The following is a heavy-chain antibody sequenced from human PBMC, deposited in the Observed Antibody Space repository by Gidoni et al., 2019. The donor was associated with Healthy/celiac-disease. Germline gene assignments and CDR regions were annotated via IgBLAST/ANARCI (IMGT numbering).Heavy chain of an antibody. V-gene: IGHV3-23*01. D-gene: IGHD2-15*01. CDR1: GFTFSSYA. Sequence: EVQLLESGGGLVQPGGSLRLSCAASGFTFSSYAMSWVRQAPGKGLEWVSAISGSGGSTYYADSVKGRFTISRDNSKNTLYLQMNSLRAEDTAVYYCAKYQEDIVVVVAATWGAFDIWGQGTMVTVSS. J-gene: IGHJ3*02. CDR2: ISGSGGST. CDR3: AKYQEDIVVVVAATWGAFDI.